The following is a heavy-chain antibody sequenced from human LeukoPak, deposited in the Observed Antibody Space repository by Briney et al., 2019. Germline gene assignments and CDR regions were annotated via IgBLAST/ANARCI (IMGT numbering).Heavy chain of an antibody. D-gene: IGHD6-19*01. V-gene: IGHV4-34*01. CDR2: INHSGST. CDR1: GFTFSNYS. J-gene: IGHJ6*03. Sequence: PGGSLRLSCAASGFTFSNYSMNWVRQAPGKGLEWIGEINHSGSTNYNPSLKSRVTVSVDTSKNQFSLKLSSVTAADTAVYYCARGLGGWFGPHYYMDVWGKGTTVTVSS. CDR3: ARGLGGWFGPHYYMDV.